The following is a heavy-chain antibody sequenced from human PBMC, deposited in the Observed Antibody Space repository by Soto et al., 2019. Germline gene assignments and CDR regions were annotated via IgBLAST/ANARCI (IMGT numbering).Heavy chain of an antibody. CDR2: MSYDGTNK. V-gene: IGHV3-30-3*01. Sequence: PGGSLRLSCAASGFTFSNYAIHWVRQAPGKGLEWVAVMSYDGTNKYYADSVKGRFTISRDNSKNTLYLQMNSLRAEDTALYYCARDIFRGAFDIWGKGTMVPVSS. CDR3: ARDIFRGAFDI. D-gene: IGHD3-3*02. CDR1: GFTFSNYA. J-gene: IGHJ3*02.